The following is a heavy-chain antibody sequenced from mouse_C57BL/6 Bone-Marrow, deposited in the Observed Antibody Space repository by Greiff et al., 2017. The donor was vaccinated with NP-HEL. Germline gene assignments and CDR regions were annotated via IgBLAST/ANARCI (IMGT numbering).Heavy chain of an antibody. V-gene: IGHV1-72*01. CDR2: IDPNSGGT. Sequence: VQLQQPGAELVKPGASVKLSCKASGYTFTSYWMHWVKQRPGRGLEWIGRIDPNSGGTKYNEKFKSKATLTVDKPSSTAYMPLSSLTSEDSAVYYCAREFMVTAGDFDYWGQGTTLTVSS. CDR1: GYTFTSYW. D-gene: IGHD2-2*01. J-gene: IGHJ2*01. CDR3: AREFMVTAGDFDY.